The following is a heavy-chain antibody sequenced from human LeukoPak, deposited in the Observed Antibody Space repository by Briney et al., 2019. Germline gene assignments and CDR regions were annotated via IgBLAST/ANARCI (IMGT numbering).Heavy chain of an antibody. CDR3: AKGDKPVIAMVKFDY. V-gene: IGHV3-23*01. D-gene: IGHD5-18*01. CDR1: GFTFSNYG. J-gene: IGHJ4*02. CDR2: ISGNGGST. Sequence: GGSLRLSCAASGFTFSNYGMSWVRQAPGKGLEWVSAISGNGGSTYYADSVKGRFTISRDNSKNTLYMQMNSLRAEDTAVYYCAKGDKPVIAMVKFDYWGQGTLVTVSS.